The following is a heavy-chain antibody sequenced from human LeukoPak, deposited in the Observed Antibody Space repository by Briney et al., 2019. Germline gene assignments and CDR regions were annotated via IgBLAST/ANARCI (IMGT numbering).Heavy chain of an antibody. CDR1: GFTFSRYW. Sequence: GGSLRLSCAASGFTFSRYWMTWVRQAPGKGLEWVANIKQDGSERNYVDSVKGRFAISRDNAKRTLYLQLNSLRAEDTAVYYCARVYDNSGYSVRFEYWGQGTLVTVSS. V-gene: IGHV3-7*04. CDR2: IKQDGSER. J-gene: IGHJ4*02. D-gene: IGHD3-22*01. CDR3: ARVYDNSGYSVRFEY.